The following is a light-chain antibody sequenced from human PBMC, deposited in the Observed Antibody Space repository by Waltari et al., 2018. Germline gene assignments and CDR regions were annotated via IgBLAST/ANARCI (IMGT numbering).Light chain of an antibody. Sequence: DIQMTQSPSTLSASVGDRVTITCRASQSIGSWLAWYQQKPGKVPKLLIYDASSLESGVPSRFSGSGSGTEFTLTISSLQPDDFATYYCQQYNSYSPWTFGQGTKVEIK. CDR1: QSIGSW. CDR3: QQYNSYSPWT. V-gene: IGKV1-5*01. CDR2: DAS. J-gene: IGKJ1*01.